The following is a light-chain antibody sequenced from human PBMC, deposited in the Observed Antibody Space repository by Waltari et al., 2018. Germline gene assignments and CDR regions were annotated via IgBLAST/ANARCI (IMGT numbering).Light chain of an antibody. CDR1: QSVFSAY. V-gene: IGKV3D-20*02. CDR3: QHRDHWPPDAT. Sequence: EIVLTLSPGTLSLSPGDRATLSRRASQSVFSAYLAWYQQKPGQAPRLLIYGASRRATGIPARFSGSGSGTDFTLTISSLEPEDFAVYYCQHRDHWPPDATFGPWTKVDI. CDR2: GAS. J-gene: IGKJ3*01.